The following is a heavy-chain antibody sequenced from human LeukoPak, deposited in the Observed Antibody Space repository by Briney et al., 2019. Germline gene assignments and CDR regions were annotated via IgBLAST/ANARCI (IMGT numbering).Heavy chain of an antibody. Sequence: ASVKVSCKASGYTFTGYYIHWVRQAPGQGLEWMGWINPNSGNINYAQKFQGRVTMTRDTSISTAYMEVSRLRSDDTAVYYCAREPADGWPYYYYYMDVWGKGTTVTVSS. J-gene: IGHJ6*03. CDR1: GYTFTGYY. CDR2: INPNSGNI. V-gene: IGHV1-2*02. D-gene: IGHD2-15*01. CDR3: AREPADGWPYYYYYMDV.